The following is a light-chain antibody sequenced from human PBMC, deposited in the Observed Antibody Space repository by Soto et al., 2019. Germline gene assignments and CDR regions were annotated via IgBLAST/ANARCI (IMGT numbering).Light chain of an antibody. CDR1: QSVSTY. J-gene: IGKJ4*01. V-gene: IGKV3-11*01. CDR3: QQSHDWLT. CDR2: DAS. Sequence: EIVLTQSPATLALSPGERATLSCRASQSVSTYLAWYQQKAGQAPKLLIYDASNRATGIPARFSGSGSGTDFTRTISSQQPEDFAVSYCQQSHDWLTFGGGTKVEIK.